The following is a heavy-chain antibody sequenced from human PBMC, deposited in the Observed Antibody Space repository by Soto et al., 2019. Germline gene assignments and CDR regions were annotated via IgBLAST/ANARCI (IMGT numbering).Heavy chain of an antibody. CDR2: VYPGDSDT. CDR1: GYSFTTYW. J-gene: IGHJ6*02. Sequence: GESLKISCKGSGYSFTTYWIGWERQMPGKGLEWMGIVYPGDSDTKYSPSLQGQVTISADTSISTAYLQWTSLKASDTAMYYCARSRRGAYSSGWYSPSGYYNYGIDVWGQGTKVTVSS. V-gene: IGHV5-51*01. CDR3: ARSRRGAYSSGWYSPSGYYNYGIDV. D-gene: IGHD6-19*01.